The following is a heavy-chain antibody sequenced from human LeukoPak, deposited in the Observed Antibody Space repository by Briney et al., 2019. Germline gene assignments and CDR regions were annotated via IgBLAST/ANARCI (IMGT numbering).Heavy chain of an antibody. Sequence: TGGSLRLSCEASGFTFDDHGMSWVRQAPGKGLEWVSAISGSGGTHYADSVKGRFTISRDNSKNTLYLQMNSLRAEDTAVYYCARCSEFLRFGPWGQGTLVTVSS. J-gene: IGHJ5*02. D-gene: IGHD3-3*01. CDR1: GFTFDDHG. CDR2: ISGSGGT. CDR3: ARCSEFLRFGP. V-gene: IGHV3-23*01.